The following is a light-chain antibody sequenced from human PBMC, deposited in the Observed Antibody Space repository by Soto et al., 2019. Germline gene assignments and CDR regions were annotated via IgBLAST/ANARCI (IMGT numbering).Light chain of an antibody. Sequence: EIVLTQSPGTLSLSPGERATLSCRASQSLTSGYLAWYQHKAGQAPRLLIYRASSRATGIPDRFSGSGSGTKFTLTINKLEAQDFAVYYRHYGGSPTFGQGTKVEIK. CDR2: RAS. J-gene: IGKJ1*01. CDR1: QSLTSGY. V-gene: IGKV3-20*01. CDR3: HYGGSPT.